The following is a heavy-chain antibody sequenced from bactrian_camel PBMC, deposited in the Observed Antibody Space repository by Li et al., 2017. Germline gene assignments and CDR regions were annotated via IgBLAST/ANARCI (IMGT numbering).Heavy chain of an antibody. V-gene: IGHV3S6*01. D-gene: IGHD6*01. J-gene: IGHJ4*01. CDR2: ISKDVSRT. CDR3: TKGVEKIDDRVAAEGVGAGEADFSY. Sequence: VQLVESGGGLVQPGGSLRLSCAASGYTFSRYWMYWVRQAPGKGPEWVSGISKDVSRTYYADSVKGRFTISRDNAKNTLYLQMNSLKHDDTAMYYCTKGVEKIDDRVAAEGVGAGEADFSYWGQGTQVTVS. CDR1: GYTFSRYW.